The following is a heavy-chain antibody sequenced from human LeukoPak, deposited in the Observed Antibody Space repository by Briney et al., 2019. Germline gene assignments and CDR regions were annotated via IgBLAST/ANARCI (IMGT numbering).Heavy chain of an antibody. CDR1: GESFSGYS. CDR2: INQRRNT. D-gene: IGHD7-27*01. Sequence: SETLSLTCVVYGESFSGYSWSWIRQPPGKGLEWIGEINQRRNTNYNPSLKSRVTISIDTSKNQFSLKLSSVTAADTAVYYCARDNWGYFDYFDYWGQGTLVTVSS. J-gene: IGHJ4*02. V-gene: IGHV4-34*01. CDR3: ARDNWGYFDYFDY.